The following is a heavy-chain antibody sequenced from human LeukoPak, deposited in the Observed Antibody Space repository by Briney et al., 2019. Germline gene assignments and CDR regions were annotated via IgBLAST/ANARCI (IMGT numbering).Heavy chain of an antibody. Sequence: GGSLTLSCAATGFTFSSYWMHWVRQAPGKGLVWVSRINSDGSSTSYADSVKGRFAISRDNAKNTLYLQMNSLRAEDTAVYYCAREYAVPAFYYYYGMDVWGQGTTVTVSS. D-gene: IGHD2-2*01. CDR1: GFTFSSYW. V-gene: IGHV3-74*01. CDR3: AREYAVPAFYYYYGMDV. J-gene: IGHJ6*02. CDR2: INSDGSST.